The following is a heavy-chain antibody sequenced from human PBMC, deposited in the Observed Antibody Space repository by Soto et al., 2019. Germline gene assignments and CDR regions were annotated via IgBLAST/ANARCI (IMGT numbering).Heavy chain of an antibody. V-gene: IGHV1-46*01. D-gene: IGHD5-18*01. CDR1: GYTFTSYY. Sequence: QVQLVQSGAEVKKPGASVKVSCKASGYTFTSYYMHWVRQAPGQGLECMGIINPSGGSTTYAQKLQGRVTMTRDTYTSTVYMELSSLRSEDTAVYYCARVGGYSYGGVVYWGQGTLVTVSS. J-gene: IGHJ4*02. CDR2: INPSGGST. CDR3: ARVGGYSYGGVVY.